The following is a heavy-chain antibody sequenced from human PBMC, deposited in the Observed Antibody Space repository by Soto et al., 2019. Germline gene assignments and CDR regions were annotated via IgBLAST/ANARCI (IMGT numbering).Heavy chain of an antibody. J-gene: IGHJ5*02. CDR2: ISSSGSTI. V-gene: IGHV3-48*03. CDR1: GFTFSSYE. Sequence: GSLRLSCAASGFTFSSYEMNWVRQAPGKGLEWVSYISSSGSTIYYADSVKGRFTISRDNAKNSLFLQMNSLRAEDTAVYYCASDIAVAGTSSFDPWGQGTLVTVSS. D-gene: IGHD6-19*01. CDR3: ASDIAVAGTSSFDP.